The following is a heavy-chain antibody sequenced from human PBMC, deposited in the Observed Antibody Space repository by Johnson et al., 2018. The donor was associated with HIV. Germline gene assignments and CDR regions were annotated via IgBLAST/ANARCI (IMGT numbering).Heavy chain of an antibody. J-gene: IGHJ3*01. CDR2: ISGTGGTT. Sequence: VQLVESGGGLVQPGGSLRLSCATSGFTFSSYGMTWVRQAPGKGLEWVSAISGTGGTTYYADSVRGRFSISRDKSKDTLYLQMSSLRAEETAVYYCAKGRGYDYDALDFWGQGTMVTVSS. V-gene: IGHV3-23*04. D-gene: IGHD5-12*01. CDR1: GFTFSSYG. CDR3: AKGRGYDYDALDF.